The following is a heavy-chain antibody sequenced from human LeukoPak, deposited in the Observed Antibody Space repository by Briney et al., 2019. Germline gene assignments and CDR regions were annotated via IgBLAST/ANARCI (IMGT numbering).Heavy chain of an antibody. J-gene: IGHJ4*02. CDR2: IKQDGSEK. Sequence: GGSLRLSCVASGFTFSSYWMSWVRQAPGKGLEWVANIKQDGSEKYYVDSVKGRFTISRDNAKNSLYLQMNSLRAEDTAVYYCARIMSDNYYDSSGYTDYWGQGTLVTVSS. CDR3: ARIMSDNYYDSSGYTDY. CDR1: GFTFSSYW. V-gene: IGHV3-7*01. D-gene: IGHD3-22*01.